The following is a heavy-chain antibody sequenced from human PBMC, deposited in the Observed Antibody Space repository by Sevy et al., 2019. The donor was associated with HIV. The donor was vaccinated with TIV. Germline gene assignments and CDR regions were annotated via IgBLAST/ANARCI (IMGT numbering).Heavy chain of an antibody. CDR3: AKDIPGYSGFDH. V-gene: IGHV3-43*01. D-gene: IGHD3-10*01. Sequence: GGSLRLSCAASGFTFDDYTMHWVRQVPGKGLEWVSLISWDAKKTEYADSVEGRFTVSRDNRKNSLYLQMNSLRSEDTALSFSAKDIPGYSGFDHWGQGTLVTVSS. CDR2: ISWDAKKT. CDR1: GFTFDDYT. J-gene: IGHJ4*02.